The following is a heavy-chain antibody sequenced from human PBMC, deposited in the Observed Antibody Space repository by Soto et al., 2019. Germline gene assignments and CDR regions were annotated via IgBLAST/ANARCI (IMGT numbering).Heavy chain of an antibody. CDR3: AKDLRDGYNFVFDY. CDR1: GFTFSNYA. V-gene: IGHV3-23*01. CDR2: ISGSGGST. Sequence: SGGSLRLSCAASGFTFSNYAMNWVRQAPGKGLEWVSTISGSGGSTYYADSMKGRFTISRDNSKNTLYLQMNSLRAEDTAVYFCAKDLRDGYNFVFDYWGQGILVTVSS. D-gene: IGHD2-21*01. J-gene: IGHJ4*02.